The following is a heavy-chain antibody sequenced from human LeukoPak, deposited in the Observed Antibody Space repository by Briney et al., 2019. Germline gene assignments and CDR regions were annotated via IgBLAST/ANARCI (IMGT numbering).Heavy chain of an antibody. V-gene: IGHV5-51*01. CDR2: IYPGDSDT. D-gene: IGHD3-22*01. Sequence: GGSLKISCKGSGYSFTTYWIGWVRQMPGRGLEWMGIIYPGDSDTRYSPSFQGQVTISADKSINTAYLQWSSLKASDTAMYYCARQRYDRSPSDYWGQGTLVTVSS. CDR1: GYSFTTYW. J-gene: IGHJ4*02. CDR3: ARQRYDRSPSDY.